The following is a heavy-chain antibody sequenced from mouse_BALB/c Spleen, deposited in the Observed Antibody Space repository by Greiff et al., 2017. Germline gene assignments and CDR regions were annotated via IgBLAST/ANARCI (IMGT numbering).Heavy chain of an antibody. D-gene: IGHD2-1*01. V-gene: IGHV5-4*02. CDR2: ISDGGSYT. J-gene: IGHJ4*01. CDR1: GFTFSDYY. CDR3: ASGYGNLYAMDY. Sequence: EVKLQESGGGLVKPGGSLKLSCAASGFTFSDYYMYWVRQTPEKRLEWVATISDGGSYTYYPDSVKGRFTISRDNAKNNLYLQMSSLKSEDTAMYYCASGYGNLYAMDYWGQGTSVTVSS.